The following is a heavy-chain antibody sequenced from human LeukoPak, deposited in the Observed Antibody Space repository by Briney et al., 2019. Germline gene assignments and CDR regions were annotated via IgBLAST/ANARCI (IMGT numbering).Heavy chain of an antibody. D-gene: IGHD5-18*01. CDR1: GGTFSSYA. CDR3: ARGEFAWIQGSYGMSV. J-gene: IGHJ6*02. CDR2: IIPIFGTA. Sequence: SVKVSCKASGGTFSSYAISWVRQAPGQGLEWMGGIIPIFGTANYAQKFRGRVTITADESTSTAYMELSSLRDEDTAVYYCARGEFAWIQGSYGMSVWGQGTTVTVS. V-gene: IGHV1-69*13.